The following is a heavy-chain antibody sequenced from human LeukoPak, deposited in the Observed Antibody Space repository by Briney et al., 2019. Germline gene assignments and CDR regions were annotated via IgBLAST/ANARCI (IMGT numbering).Heavy chain of an antibody. CDR1: GGSISSYY. CDR2: IYYSGST. CDR3: ASVFDSSGSNAFDI. Sequence: SETLSLTCTVSGGSISSYYWSWIRQPPGKGLEWIGYIYYSGSTNYNPSLKSRVTTSVDTSKNQFSLKLSSVTAADTAVYYCASVFDSSGSNAFDIWGQGTMVTVSS. V-gene: IGHV4-59*01. J-gene: IGHJ3*02. D-gene: IGHD3-22*01.